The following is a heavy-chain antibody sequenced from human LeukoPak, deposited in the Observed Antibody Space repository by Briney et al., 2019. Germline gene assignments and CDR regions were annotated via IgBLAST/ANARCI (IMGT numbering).Heavy chain of an antibody. J-gene: IGHJ4*02. CDR3: ARSVEMATIDFDY. CDR1: GGSISSGDYY. V-gene: IGHV4-30-4*02. CDR2: IYYSGST. Sequence: SETLSLTCTVSGGSISSGDYYWSWIRQPPGKGLEWIGHIYYSGSTYYNPSLKSRITISVDTSKNQFSLKLSSVTAADTAVYYCARSVEMATIDFDYWGQGTLVTVSS. D-gene: IGHD5-24*01.